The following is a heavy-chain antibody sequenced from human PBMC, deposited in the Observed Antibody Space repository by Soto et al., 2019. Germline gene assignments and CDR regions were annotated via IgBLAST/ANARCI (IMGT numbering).Heavy chain of an antibody. CDR2: IKQDGSEK. CDR3: ARDWVVLTKNRGLWADPYHSYYMDF. J-gene: IGHJ6*03. D-gene: IGHD2-21*01. V-gene: IGHV3-7*01. Sequence: PGGSLRLSCAASGFTFSSYWMTWVRHSPGKGLEWVANIKQDGSEKYYVDSVKGRFTVSRDNAENSLYLQMNSLRAEDTAVYYCARDWVVLTKNRGLWADPYHSYYMDFWGKGTTVTVSS. CDR1: GFTFSSYW.